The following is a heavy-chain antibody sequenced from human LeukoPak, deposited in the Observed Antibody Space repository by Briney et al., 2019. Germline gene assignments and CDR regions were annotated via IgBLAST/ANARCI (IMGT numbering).Heavy chain of an antibody. J-gene: IGHJ6*02. CDR2: INPNSGGT. CDR1: GYTFTSYY. V-gene: IGHV1-2*02. CDR3: ARAGDFYYYGMDV. D-gene: IGHD3-10*01. Sequence: ASVKVSCKASGYTFTSYYMHWVRQAPGQGLEWMGWINPNSGGTNYAQKFQGRVTMTRDTSISTAYMELSRLRSDDTAVYYCARAGDFYYYGMDVWGQGTTVTVSS.